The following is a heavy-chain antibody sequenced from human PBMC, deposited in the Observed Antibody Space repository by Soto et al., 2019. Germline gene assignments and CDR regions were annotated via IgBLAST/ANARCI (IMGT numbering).Heavy chain of an antibody. V-gene: IGHV3-30*18. D-gene: IGHD6-19*01. Sequence: GGSLRLSCATSGFTFRSYGMHWVRQAPGKGLEWVAAISHDGNNENYVDSVKGRFTVSRDNSKNTLYLQMNSLRAEDTAVYYCAKVRQWLARGNFDYWGQGTLVTVSS. CDR3: AKVRQWLARGNFDY. CDR2: ISHDGNNE. CDR1: GFTFRSYG. J-gene: IGHJ4*02.